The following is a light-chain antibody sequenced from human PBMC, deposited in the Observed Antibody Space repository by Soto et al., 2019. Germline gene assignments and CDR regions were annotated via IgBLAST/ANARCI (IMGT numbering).Light chain of an antibody. Sequence: DIQMTQSPSSVSASVGDRVTITCRASQGIVSWLAWYQQKPGKAPILLIYAASSLQSGVPSRVSGSGSGTDFTLTISSLQPEDFATYYCQQTSSFPLTFGGGTKVEIK. V-gene: IGKV1-12*01. J-gene: IGKJ4*01. CDR2: AAS. CDR3: QQTSSFPLT. CDR1: QGIVSW.